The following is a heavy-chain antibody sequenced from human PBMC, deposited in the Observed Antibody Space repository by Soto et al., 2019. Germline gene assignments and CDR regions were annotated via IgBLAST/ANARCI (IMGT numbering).Heavy chain of an antibody. CDR1: GFSLGNYA. CDR2: ISVNYVDT. CDR3: AKANNYYGCHNRPPLDY. D-gene: IGHD3-16*01. J-gene: IGHJ4*02. Sequence: PGGSLRLSCEASGFSLGNYAMTWVGQAAGKGLEWVSLISVNYVDTYYAESVKTRYTLSTNKARNTKYLQLKRLRADAVAIYSCAKANNYYGCHNRPPLDYWGQGTLVTVSS. V-gene: IGHV3-23*01.